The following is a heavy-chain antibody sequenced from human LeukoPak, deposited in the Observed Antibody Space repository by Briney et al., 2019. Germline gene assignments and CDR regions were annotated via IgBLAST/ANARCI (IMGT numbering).Heavy chain of an antibody. CDR2: INHSGST. Sequence: SETLSLTCAVYGGSFSGYYWSWIRQPPGKGLEWIGEINHSGSTNYNPSLKSRVTISVDTSKNQFSLKLSSVTAADTAVYYCARGRGSQKSRNWFDPWGQGTLVTVSS. J-gene: IGHJ5*02. CDR1: GGSFSGYY. D-gene: IGHD5-12*01. V-gene: IGHV4-34*01. CDR3: ARGRGSQKSRNWFDP.